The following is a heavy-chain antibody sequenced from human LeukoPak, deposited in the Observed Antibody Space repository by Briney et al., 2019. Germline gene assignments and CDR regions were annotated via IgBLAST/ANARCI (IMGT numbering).Heavy chain of an antibody. CDR2: MYSTGIT. Sequence: PGGSLRLSCAASGVTVSNNYISWVRQAPGKGVEWVSVMYSTGITQYGDSVRGRFTISRDNSKNTVYLQMNSLKPEDTAVYYCARDPGGGPTHGYWGQGTLVTVSS. D-gene: IGHD1-26*01. CDR3: ARDPGGGPTHGY. V-gene: IGHV3-66*03. J-gene: IGHJ4*02. CDR1: GVTVSNNY.